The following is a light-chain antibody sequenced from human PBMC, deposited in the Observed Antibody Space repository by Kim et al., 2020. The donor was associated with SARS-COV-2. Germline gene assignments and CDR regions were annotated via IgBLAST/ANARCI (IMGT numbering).Light chain of an antibody. CDR3: SSYTTNNMFDV. CDR2: DVS. V-gene: IGLV2-14*03. Sequence: QSALTQPASVSGSPGQSITISCIGTSSDIGAYNWVAWYQQHPGKVPKLIIYDVSNRPSGVSNRFSGSQSGNTASLTISGLQAEDEADYYCSSYTTNNMFDVFGTGTKVTVL. J-gene: IGLJ1*01. CDR1: SSDIGAYNW.